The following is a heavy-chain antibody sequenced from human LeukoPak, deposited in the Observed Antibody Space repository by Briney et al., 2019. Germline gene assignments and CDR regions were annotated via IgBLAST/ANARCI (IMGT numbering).Heavy chain of an antibody. CDR3: ARDLGVVVPAAISDWFDP. CDR2: INPNSGGT. D-gene: IGHD2-2*01. V-gene: IGHV1-2*02. Sequence: ASVKVSCKASGYTFTGYYMHWVRQAPGQGLEWMGWINPNSGGTNYAQKFQGRVTMTRDTSISTAYMELGRLRSDDTAVYYCARDLGVVVPAAISDWFDPWGQGTLVTVSS. J-gene: IGHJ5*02. CDR1: GYTFTGYY.